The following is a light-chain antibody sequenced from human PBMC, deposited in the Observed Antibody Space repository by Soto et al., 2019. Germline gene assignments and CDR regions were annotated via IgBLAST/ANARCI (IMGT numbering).Light chain of an antibody. J-gene: IGKJ4*01. CDR1: QSVLYSSNNKNY. V-gene: IGKV4-1*01. CDR2: WTS. Sequence: DIVMTQSPDSLAVSLGERATINCKSSQSVLYSSNNKNYVAWYQQRPGQPPKLLIYWTSIRESGVPDRISGSGSGSDFTLTIISLKSEVVAVYFCHKYYSPPLTFGGGTKVDIK. CDR3: HKYYSPPLT.